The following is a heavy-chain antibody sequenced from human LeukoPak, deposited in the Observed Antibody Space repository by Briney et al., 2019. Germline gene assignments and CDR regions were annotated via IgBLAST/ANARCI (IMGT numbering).Heavy chain of an antibody. V-gene: IGHV4-34*01. J-gene: IGHJ4*02. D-gene: IGHD3-10*01. CDR3: ARVGRGITRVRGVRSYYFDY. Sequence: SEPLSLPCAVYGGPFSGYYWSWLPPPPGKGLEWIGEINHSGSTNYHPPLKTRVTISVDTSKSQVSLELISVAAADTAVYYCARVGRGITRVRGVRSYYFDYWGQGTLVTVSS. CDR2: INHSGST. CDR1: GGPFSGYY.